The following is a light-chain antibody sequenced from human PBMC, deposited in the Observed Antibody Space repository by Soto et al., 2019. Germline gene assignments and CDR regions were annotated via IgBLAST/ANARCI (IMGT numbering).Light chain of an antibody. J-gene: IGKJ1*01. CDR1: QSISSW. V-gene: IGKV1-5*01. CDR3: QQYNSYLTWT. Sequence: SQMTQSPSTLSASVGDRVTITCRASQSISSWLAWYQQKPGKAPKLPIYDASSLESGVPSRFSGSGSGTEFTLTISSLQPDDFATYYCQQYNSYLTWTFGQGTKVDIK. CDR2: DAS.